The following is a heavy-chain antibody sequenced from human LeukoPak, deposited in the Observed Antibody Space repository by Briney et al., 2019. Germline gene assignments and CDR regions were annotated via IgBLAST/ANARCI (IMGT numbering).Heavy chain of an antibody. CDR3: ARYSMELDYYYYYYMDV. V-gene: IGHV4-59*01. CDR1: GGSISSYY. CDR2: IYYSGST. D-gene: IGHD4/OR15-4a*01. J-gene: IGHJ6*03. Sequence: PSETLPLTCTVSGGSISSYYWSWIRQPPGKGLEWIGYIYYSGSTNYNPSLKSRVTISVDTSKNQFSLKLSSVTAADTAVYYCARYSMELDYYYYYYMDVWGKGTTVTVSS.